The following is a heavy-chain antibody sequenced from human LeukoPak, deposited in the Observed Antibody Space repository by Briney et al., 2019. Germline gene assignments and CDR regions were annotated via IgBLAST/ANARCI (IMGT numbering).Heavy chain of an antibody. CDR2: MYPGDSET. Sequence: GESLKISCKGSGNSFINYWIGWVRQIPGKDLEWMGIMYPGDSETRYSPSVQGRVTISADKSISTAYLQWSSLKASDTAMYYCARQVGSGGYARFDSWGQGTLVTVSS. V-gene: IGHV5-51*01. D-gene: IGHD1-26*01. CDR1: GNSFINYW. CDR3: ARQVGSGGYARFDS. J-gene: IGHJ5*01.